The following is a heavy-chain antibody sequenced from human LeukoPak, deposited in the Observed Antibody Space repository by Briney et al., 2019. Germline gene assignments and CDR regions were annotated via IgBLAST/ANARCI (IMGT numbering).Heavy chain of an antibody. V-gene: IGHV4-61*02. CDR3: ARGDYGGGSFDY. Sequence: SETLSLTCTVSGGSISSGSYYWSWIRQPAGKGLEWIGRIYTSGSTNYNPSLKSRVTISVDTSKNQFSLKLSSVTAADTAVYYCARGDYGGGSFDYWGQGTLVTVSS. J-gene: IGHJ4*02. CDR2: IYTSGST. D-gene: IGHD4/OR15-4a*01. CDR1: GGSISSGSYY.